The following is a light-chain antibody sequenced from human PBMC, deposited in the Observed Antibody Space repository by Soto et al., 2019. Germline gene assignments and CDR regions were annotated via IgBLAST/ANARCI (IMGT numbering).Light chain of an antibody. CDR2: GVS. V-gene: IGKV3-20*01. Sequence: EIVMTQYQATLSVCPGENATFSCRASQSVSSMLAWFQQKPGQAPSLLIYGVSTRATGVPVRFSGSGSGTDFTLTISRLEPEDFAVYYCQQYGSSPPITFGQGIGLEIK. CDR1: QSVSSM. CDR3: QQYGSSPPIT. J-gene: IGKJ5*01.